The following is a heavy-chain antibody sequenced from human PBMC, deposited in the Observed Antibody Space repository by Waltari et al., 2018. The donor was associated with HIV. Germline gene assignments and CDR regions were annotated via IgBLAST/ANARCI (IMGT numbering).Heavy chain of an antibody. CDR3: ARDSNGLDY. CDR2: TYHRSKWFQ. J-gene: IGHJ4*02. D-gene: IGHD2-8*01. V-gene: IGHV6-1*01. Sequence: HVQLLQSGPGLIASSQTLPITCSISRDSASTDSAPRNWIRLSPSRGLAWLGRTYHRSKWFQLYAPSVRGRIRVDADSSVNHFSLELQSVTPEDTAVYYCARDSNGLDYWGQGTRVTVSS. CDR1: RDSASTDSAP.